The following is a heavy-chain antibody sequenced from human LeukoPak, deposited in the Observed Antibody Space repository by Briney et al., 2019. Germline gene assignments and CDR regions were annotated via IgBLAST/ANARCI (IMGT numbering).Heavy chain of an antibody. V-gene: IGHV1-18*01. CDR2: ISANNGNT. CDR1: GYTFSSYG. CDR3: ARAGLTWWDLPDY. D-gene: IGHD2-15*01. J-gene: IGHJ4*02. Sequence: ASVKVSCKASGYTFSSYGIIWVRQAPGQGLEWMGYISANNGNTNYAPNLQDRVTMTTVTSTSTAYMELRSLRSDDTAVYYCARAGLTWWDLPDYWGQGTLVTVSS.